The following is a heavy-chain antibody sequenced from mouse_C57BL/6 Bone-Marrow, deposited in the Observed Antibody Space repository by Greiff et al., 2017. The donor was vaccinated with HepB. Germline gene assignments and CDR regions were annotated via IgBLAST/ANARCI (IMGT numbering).Heavy chain of an antibody. D-gene: IGHD2-2*01. CDR2: INPNNGGT. J-gene: IGHJ3*01. CDR3: ARRDYGYAGFAY. Sequence: EVQLQQSGPELVKPGASVKISCKASGYTFTDYYMNWVKQSHGKSLEWIGDINPNNGGTSYNQKFKGKATLTVDKSSSTAYMELRSLTSEDSAVYYCARRDYGYAGFAYWGQGTLVTVSA. CDR1: GYTFTDYY. V-gene: IGHV1-26*01.